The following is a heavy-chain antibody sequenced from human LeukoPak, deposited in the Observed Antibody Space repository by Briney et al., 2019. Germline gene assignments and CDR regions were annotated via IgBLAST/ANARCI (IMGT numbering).Heavy chain of an antibody. CDR3: AKEPFSGYYATRLFED. Sequence: PGGSLRLSCAASGFTFSSYAMSWVRQTPGKGLEWVSGISGSGANTYHADSVKGRFTISRDNSKNTLYLQMNSLRAEDTALYYCAKEPFSGYYATRLFEDWGQGTLVTVSS. D-gene: IGHD3-22*01. CDR2: ISGSGANT. CDR1: GFTFSSYA. J-gene: IGHJ4*02. V-gene: IGHV3-23*01.